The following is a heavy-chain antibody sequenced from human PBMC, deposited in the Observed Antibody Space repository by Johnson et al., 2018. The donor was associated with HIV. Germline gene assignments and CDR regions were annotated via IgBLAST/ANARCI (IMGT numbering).Heavy chain of an antibody. Sequence: QVQLVESGGGLVKPGGSLRLSCAASGLSFSDYYMSWIRQAPGKGLEWVSYISSSGSTIYYSDFVKGRFTISRDNAKKSLYLQMNSLRAEDTALYYCARDSTPWGGDYVGYAFDIWGRGTMVTVSS. CDR3: ARDSTPWGGDYVGYAFDI. CDR1: GLSFSDYY. J-gene: IGHJ3*02. D-gene: IGHD4-17*01. V-gene: IGHV3-11*04. CDR2: ISSSGSTI.